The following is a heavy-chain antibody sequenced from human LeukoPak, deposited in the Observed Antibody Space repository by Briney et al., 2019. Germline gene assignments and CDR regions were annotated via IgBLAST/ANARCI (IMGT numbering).Heavy chain of an antibody. CDR3: ARDPARYDFWSGPI. J-gene: IGHJ3*02. D-gene: IGHD3-3*01. Sequence: SGGSLRLSCAASGFTFSSYSMNWVRQAPGKGLEWVSYISSSSTIYYADSVKGRFTISRDNAKNSLYLQMNSLRAEDTAVYYCARDPARYDFWSGPIWGQGTMVTVSS. V-gene: IGHV3-48*01. CDR1: GFTFSSYS. CDR2: ISSSSTI.